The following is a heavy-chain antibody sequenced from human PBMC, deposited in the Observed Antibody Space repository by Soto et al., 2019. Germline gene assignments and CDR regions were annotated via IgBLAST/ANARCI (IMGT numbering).Heavy chain of an antibody. Sequence: PGGSLRLSCAAPGFTFSDYYMDWVRQAPGKGLEWVGRVRKKANSYTTEYAASVKGRFTISRDDSKNSVYLQMSSLKTDDTAVYYCVRVRGGGTFHFDYWGQGNLVTVSS. J-gene: IGHJ4*02. V-gene: IGHV3-72*01. CDR3: VRVRGGGTFHFDY. CDR2: VRKKANSYTT. CDR1: GFTFSDYY. D-gene: IGHD3-10*01.